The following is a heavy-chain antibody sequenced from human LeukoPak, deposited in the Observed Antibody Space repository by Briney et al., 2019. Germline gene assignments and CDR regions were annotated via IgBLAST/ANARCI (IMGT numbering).Heavy chain of an antibody. CDR3: ARQHTNSWFFGFDF. D-gene: IGHD6-13*01. CDR2: ISYDGSKT. V-gene: IGHV3-30*03. CDR1: GFTFSSYG. Sequence: GGSLTLSCAASGFTFSSYGMHWVRQAPGKGLEWVTFISYDGSKTYFTDSVKGRFTISRDLSKNTLFLLMNSLRAEDTAVYYCARQHTNSWFFGFDFWGQGTLVTVSS. J-gene: IGHJ4*02.